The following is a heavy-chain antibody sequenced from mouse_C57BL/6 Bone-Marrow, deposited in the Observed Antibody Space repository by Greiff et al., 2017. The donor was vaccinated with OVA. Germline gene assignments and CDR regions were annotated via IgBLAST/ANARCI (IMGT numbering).Heavy chain of an antibody. D-gene: IGHD1-1*01. Sequence: VMLVESGPGLVAPSQSLSITCTVSGFSLTSYGVHWVRQPPGKGLEWLVVIWSDGSTTYNSALKSRLSISKDNSKSQVFLKMNRLQTDDTAMYYCARHGVVARYAMDYWGQGTSVTVSS. CDR3: ARHGVVARYAMDY. CDR2: IWSDGST. J-gene: IGHJ4*01. CDR1: GFSLTSYG. V-gene: IGHV2-6-1*01.